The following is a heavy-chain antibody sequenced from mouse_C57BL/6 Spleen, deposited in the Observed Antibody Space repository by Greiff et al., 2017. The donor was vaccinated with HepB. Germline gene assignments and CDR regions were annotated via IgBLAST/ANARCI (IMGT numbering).Heavy chain of an antibody. V-gene: IGHV1-82*01. CDR2: IYPGDGDT. Sequence: VQLVESGPELVKPGASVKISCKASGYAFSSSWMNWVKQRPGKGLEWIGRIYPGDGDTNYNGKFKGKATLTADKSSSTAYMQLSSLTSEDSAVYFCAGSKYYFDYWGQGTTLTVSS. CDR1: GYAFSSSW. J-gene: IGHJ2*01. CDR3: AGSKYYFDY.